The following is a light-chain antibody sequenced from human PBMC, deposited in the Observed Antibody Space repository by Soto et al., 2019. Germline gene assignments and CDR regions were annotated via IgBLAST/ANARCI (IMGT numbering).Light chain of an antibody. J-gene: IGKJ1*01. CDR3: QQYYSYVWT. CDR1: QSFSSW. V-gene: IGKV1-5*01. Sequence: DIQMTQSPSTLSASVEDTVTITCRASQSFSSWLAWYQQKPGKAPKLLIYDASTLQSGVPSRFSGNGSGTEFTLTIISLQPDDVATYYCQQYYSYVWTFGQGTKVDIK. CDR2: DAS.